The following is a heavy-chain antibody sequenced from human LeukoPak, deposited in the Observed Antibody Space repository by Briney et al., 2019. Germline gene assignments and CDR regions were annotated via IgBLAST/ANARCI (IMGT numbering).Heavy chain of an antibody. CDR3: AKDIGSYYDY. CDR2: ISGSGGST. CDR1: GFTFSSYG. J-gene: IGHJ4*02. V-gene: IGHV3-23*01. D-gene: IGHD3-10*01. Sequence: GGTLRLSCAASGFTFSSYGMSWVRQAPGKGLEWVSAISGSGGSTYYADSVKGRFTISRDNSKNTLYLEMNSLRAEDTAVYYCAKDIGSYYDYWGQGILVTVSS.